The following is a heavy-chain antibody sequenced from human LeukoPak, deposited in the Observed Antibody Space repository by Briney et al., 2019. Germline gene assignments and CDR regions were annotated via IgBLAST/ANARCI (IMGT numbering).Heavy chain of an antibody. CDR3: AKGLGSGWYLFEY. CDR2: ISGGGGST. V-gene: IGHV3-23*01. CDR1: GFTFSSNA. J-gene: IGHJ4*02. D-gene: IGHD6-19*01. Sequence: GGSLRLSRAGSGFTFSSNAMSWVRQAPGKGLEWVSAISGGGGSTYYADSVKGRFTISRDDSKNPLYVQMNSLRAEDTAVYYCAKGLGSGWYLFEYWGQGTLVTVSS.